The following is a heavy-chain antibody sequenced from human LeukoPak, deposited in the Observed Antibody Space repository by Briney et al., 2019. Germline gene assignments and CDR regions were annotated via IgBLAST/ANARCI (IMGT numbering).Heavy chain of an antibody. V-gene: IGHV3-30*03. Sequence: GGSLRLSCAASGFTFSSYGMHWVRQAPGKGLEWVAVISYDGSNKYYADSVKGRFTISRDNSKNTLYLQMNSLRAEDTAVYYCAREDIVVVPAAHYYFDYWGQGTLVTVSS. D-gene: IGHD2-2*01. CDR1: GFTFSSYG. J-gene: IGHJ4*02. CDR2: ISYDGSNK. CDR3: AREDIVVVPAAHYYFDY.